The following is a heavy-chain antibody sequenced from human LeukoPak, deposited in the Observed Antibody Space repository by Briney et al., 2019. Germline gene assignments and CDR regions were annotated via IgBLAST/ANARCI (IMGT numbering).Heavy chain of an antibody. J-gene: IGHJ5*02. CDR2: IYYSGST. D-gene: IGHD3-10*01. Sequence: SETLSLTCTVSGGSISSYCWSWIRQPPGKGLEWIGYIYYSGSTNYNPSLKSRVTISVDTSKNQFSLKLSSVTAADTAVYYCARILRDYYGSGSYWFDPWGQGTLVTVSS. V-gene: IGHV4-59*08. CDR1: GGSISSYC. CDR3: ARILRDYYGSGSYWFDP.